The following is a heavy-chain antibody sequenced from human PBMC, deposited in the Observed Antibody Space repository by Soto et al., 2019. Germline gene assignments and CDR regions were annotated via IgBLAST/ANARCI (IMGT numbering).Heavy chain of an antibody. V-gene: IGHV1-18*04. CDR2: ISAYNGNT. CDR1: GYTFTSYG. D-gene: IGHD2-8*01. J-gene: IGHJ4*02. CDR3: ARDRGDIVLMVYAIPYYFDC. Sequence: QVQLVQSGAEVKKPGASVKVSCKASGYTFTSYGISWVRQAPGQGLEWMGWISAYNGNTNYAQKLKGRVTMTTDTSTSTVYMELRSLISDDTAVYYCARDRGDIVLMVYAIPYYFDCWGQGYLFTVSS.